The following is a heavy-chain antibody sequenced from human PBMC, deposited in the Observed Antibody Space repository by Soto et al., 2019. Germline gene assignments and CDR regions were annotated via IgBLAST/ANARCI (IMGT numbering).Heavy chain of an antibody. Sequence: QVQLVQSGAEVKKPGSSVKVSCKASGGTFSSYTISWVRQAPGQGLEWMGRIIPILGIANYAQKFQGRVTITADKSTSTGYMELSSLRSEDTAVYYCARAWLFYGDSKYWYFDLWGRGTLVTVSS. CDR3: ARAWLFYGDSKYWYFDL. J-gene: IGHJ2*01. CDR1: GGTFSSYT. D-gene: IGHD4-17*01. CDR2: IIPILGIA. V-gene: IGHV1-69*02.